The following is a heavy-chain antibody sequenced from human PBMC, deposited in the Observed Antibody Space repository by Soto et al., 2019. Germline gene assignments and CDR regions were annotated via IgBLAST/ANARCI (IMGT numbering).Heavy chain of an antibody. CDR3: ATWLRRRADIGNYYYGIDV. Sequence: QVQLVQSGAEVKNPGSSMKVSCKASGGTFSDFAFSWVRQAPGQGLEWLGGIMPIFGRPDNAQKFRGRVTTTAGEITNTAYVELRSLTSDDTAIYYCATWLRRRADIGNYYYGIDVWGQGSTVTVS. CDR2: IMPIFGRP. D-gene: IGHD2-15*01. J-gene: IGHJ6*02. V-gene: IGHV1-69*12. CDR1: GGTFSDFA.